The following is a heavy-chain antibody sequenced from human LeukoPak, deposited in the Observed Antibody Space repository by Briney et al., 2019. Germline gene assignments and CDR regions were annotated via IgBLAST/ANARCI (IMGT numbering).Heavy chain of an antibody. CDR3: AREPPGNYDSSGYYYAHFDC. V-gene: IGHV3-48*02. Sequence: GGSLRLSCAASGFIFSDYQMNWVRQAPGKGLEWISYISSGGSTIYYADSVKGRFTVSRDNAKNSLYLQMNSLTDEDTAVYYCAREPPGNYDSSGYYYAHFDCWGQGTLVTVSS. D-gene: IGHD3-22*01. CDR2: ISSGGSTI. CDR1: GFIFSDYQ. J-gene: IGHJ4*02.